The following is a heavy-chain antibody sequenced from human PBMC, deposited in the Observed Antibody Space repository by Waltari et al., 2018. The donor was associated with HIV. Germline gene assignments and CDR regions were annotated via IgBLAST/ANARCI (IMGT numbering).Heavy chain of an antibody. CDR2: SNHSGNT. CDR3: ARVKYYDSRAHSYQSFDY. J-gene: IGHJ4*02. Sequence: QVRLQQWGAGLLKPSETLSLTCAVYGASFSDYYWTWIRQSPEKGLEWNGQSNHSGNTNHNPSPKSRVTMSVDTYKNQFSLKLTSVTAADTAVYFFARVKYYDSRAHSYQSFDYWGQGTLGTVSS. D-gene: IGHD3-22*01. CDR1: GASFSDYY. V-gene: IGHV4-34*02.